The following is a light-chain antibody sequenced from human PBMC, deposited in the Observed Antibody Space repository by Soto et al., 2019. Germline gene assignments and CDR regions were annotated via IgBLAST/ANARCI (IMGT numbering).Light chain of an antibody. V-gene: IGLV2-23*02. Sequence: ISSCCTSTRNDVGSYNLVSWYQQHPGKAPKLMIYEVSKRPSGVSNRFSGSKSGNTASLTISGLQAEDEDDNYCSSFAISTAPHVFG. CDR2: EVS. CDR1: RNDVGSYNL. J-gene: IGLJ1*01. CDR3: SSFAISTAPHV.